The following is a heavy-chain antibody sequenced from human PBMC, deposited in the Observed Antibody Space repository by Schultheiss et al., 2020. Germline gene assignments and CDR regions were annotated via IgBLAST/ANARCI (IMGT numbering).Heavy chain of an antibody. J-gene: IGHJ4*02. CDR3: ARVARSGWYYFDY. V-gene: IGHV4-39*07. CDR2: IYHSGST. Sequence: SETLSLTCTVSGGSISSSSYYWGWIRQPPGKGLEWIGEIYHSGSTYYNPSLKSRVTISVDTSKNQFSLKLSSVTAADTAVSYCARVARSGWYYFDYWGQGTLVTVSS. CDR1: GGSISSSSYY. D-gene: IGHD6-19*01.